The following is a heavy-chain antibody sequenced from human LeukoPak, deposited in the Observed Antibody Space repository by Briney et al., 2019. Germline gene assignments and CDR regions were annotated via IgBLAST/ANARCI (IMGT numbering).Heavy chain of an antibody. CDR2: IYYSGST. CDR1: GGSISSYY. D-gene: IGHD3-3*01. Sequence: PSETLSLTCTVSGGSISSYYWSWIRQPPGKGLEWIGDIYYSGSTNYNPSLKSRVTISVDTSKNQFSLKLSSVTAADTAVYYCARVLQTIFGVVTLYFDPWGQGTLVTVSS. J-gene: IGHJ5*02. V-gene: IGHV4-59*01. CDR3: ARVLQTIFGVVTLYFDP.